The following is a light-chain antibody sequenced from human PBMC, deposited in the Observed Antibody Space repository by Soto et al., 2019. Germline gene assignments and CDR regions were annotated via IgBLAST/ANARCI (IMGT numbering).Light chain of an antibody. J-gene: IGLJ1*01. Sequence: QSVLTQPPSVSAAPGQKVIISCSGSSSNIGNKFVSWYHQLPGTAPTLLIYDNNKRPSGIPDRFSGSKSGTSATLAITGLQTGDEGDYYCGTWDTSLSAYVFGPGTKVTVL. CDR1: SSNIGNKF. V-gene: IGLV1-51*01. CDR2: DNN. CDR3: GTWDTSLSAYV.